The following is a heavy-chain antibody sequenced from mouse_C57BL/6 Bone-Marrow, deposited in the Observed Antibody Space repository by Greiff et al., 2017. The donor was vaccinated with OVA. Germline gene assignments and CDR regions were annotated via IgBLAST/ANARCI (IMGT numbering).Heavy chain of an antibody. V-gene: IGHV1-81*01. J-gene: IGHJ3*01. CDR1: GYTFTSYG. CDR3: ARPLFYYDYDVGAY. Sequence: QVQLKQSGAELARPGASVKLSCKASGYTFTSYGISWVKQRTGQGLEWIGEIYPRSGNTYYNEKFKGKATLTADKSSSTAYMELRSLTSEDSAVYFCARPLFYYDYDVGAYWGQGTLVTVSA. CDR2: IYPRSGNT. D-gene: IGHD2-4*01.